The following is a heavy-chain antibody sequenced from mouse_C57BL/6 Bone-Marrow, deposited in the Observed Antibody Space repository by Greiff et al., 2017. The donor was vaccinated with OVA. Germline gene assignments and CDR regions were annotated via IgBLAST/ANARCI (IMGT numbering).Heavy chain of an antibody. V-gene: IGHV1-64*01. Sequence: VQLQQPGAELVKPGASVKLSCKASGYTFTSYWMHWVKQRPGQGLEWIGMIHPNSGSTNYNEKFKSKATLTVDKSSSTAYMQLSSLTSEDSAVYYCASPLYSNYRYWYFDVWGTGTTVTVYS. J-gene: IGHJ1*03. CDR3: ASPLYSNYRYWYFDV. D-gene: IGHD2-5*01. CDR2: IHPNSGST. CDR1: GYTFTSYW.